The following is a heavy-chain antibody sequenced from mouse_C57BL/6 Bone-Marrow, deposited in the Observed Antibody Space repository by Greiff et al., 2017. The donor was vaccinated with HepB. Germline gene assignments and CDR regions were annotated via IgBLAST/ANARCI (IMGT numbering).Heavy chain of an antibody. J-gene: IGHJ4*01. Sequence: VQLQQSGAELARPGASVKLSCKASGYTFTSYGISWVKQSTGQGLEWIGEIYPRSGNTYYNEKFKGKATLTADKSSSTAYMELRSLTSEDSAVYFCARDRDYGSSYVENYAMDYWGQGTSVTVSS. CDR2: IYPRSGNT. V-gene: IGHV1-81*01. CDR3: ARDRDYGSSYVENYAMDY. D-gene: IGHD1-1*01. CDR1: GYTFTSYG.